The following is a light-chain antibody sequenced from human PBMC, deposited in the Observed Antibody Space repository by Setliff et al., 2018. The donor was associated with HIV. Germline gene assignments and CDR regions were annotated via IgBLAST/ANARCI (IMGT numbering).Light chain of an antibody. CDR1: GNDVGGYDY. J-gene: IGLJ2*01. V-gene: IGLV2-11*01. CDR3: CSYAVTYILV. CDR2: DVT. Sequence: SALTQPRSVSGSPGQSVTISCTGTGNDVGGYDYVSWHQHHPGKAPKLMIYDVTKRPSGVPDRFSGSKSGNTASLTISGLQAEDEVDYYCCSYAVTYILVFGGGTKVTVL.